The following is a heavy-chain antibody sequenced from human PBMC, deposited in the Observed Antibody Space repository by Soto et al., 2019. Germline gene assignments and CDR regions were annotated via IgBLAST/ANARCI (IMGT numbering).Heavy chain of an antibody. Sequence: PSETLSLTCTFSGGSIASDNWWTWVRQTPGRGLEWIGEMYHSGITNYSPSLKSRVNILIDESKNQFSLKLTSVTAADTARYVCARASASSKLRGVIINWGQGSLVT. CDR2: MYHSGIT. D-gene: IGHD3-10*01. CDR1: GGSIASDNW. J-gene: IGHJ4*02. V-gene: IGHV4-4*02. CDR3: ARASASSKLRGVIIN.